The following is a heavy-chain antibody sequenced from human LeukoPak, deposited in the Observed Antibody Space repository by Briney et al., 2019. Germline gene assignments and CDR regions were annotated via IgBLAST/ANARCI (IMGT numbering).Heavy chain of an antibody. V-gene: IGHV3-72*01. J-gene: IGHJ4*02. CDR3: ARVFYDSSGYYLDY. Sequence: GGSLRLSCAASGFTFSQHYMDWVRQAPGKGLEWVGRTRNKANSYTTEYAASVKGRFTISRDDSKNSLYLQMNSLKTEDTAVYYCARVFYDSSGYYLDYWGQGTLVTVSS. D-gene: IGHD3-22*01. CDR2: TRNKANSYTT. CDR1: GFTFSQHY.